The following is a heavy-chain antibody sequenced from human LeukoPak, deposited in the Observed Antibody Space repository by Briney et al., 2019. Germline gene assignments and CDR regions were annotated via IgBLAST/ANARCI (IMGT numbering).Heavy chain of an antibody. V-gene: IGHV3-21*01. D-gene: IGHD6-13*01. Sequence: GGSLRLSCAASGFAFSSYSMNWVRQAPGRGLEWVSSISSSSSYIYYADSVKGRFTISRDNAKNSLYLQMNSLRAEDTAVYYCARDLAAAGDSDWFDPWGQGTLVTVSS. J-gene: IGHJ5*02. CDR2: ISSSSSYI. CDR1: GFAFSSYS. CDR3: ARDLAAAGDSDWFDP.